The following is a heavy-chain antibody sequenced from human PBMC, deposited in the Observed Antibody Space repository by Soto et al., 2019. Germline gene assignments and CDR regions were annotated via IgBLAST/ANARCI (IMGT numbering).Heavy chain of an antibody. CDR3: AREENCSGGSCYSEYFHR. V-gene: IGHV1-46*01. D-gene: IGHD2-15*01. Sequence: QVQLVQSGAEVKKPGASVKVSCLASGYIFTAYSMHWVRQAPGQGLEWMGVVNPSGGSTKLAQRFQGRVTMTRETSTSTVYMELSSLRSEDTAMYYCAREENCSGGSCYSEYFHRWGQGTLVTFSS. CDR2: VNPSGGST. J-gene: IGHJ1*01. CDR1: GYIFTAYS.